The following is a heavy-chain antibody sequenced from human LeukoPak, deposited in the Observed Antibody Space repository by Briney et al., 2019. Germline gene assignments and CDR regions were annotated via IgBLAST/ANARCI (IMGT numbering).Heavy chain of an antibody. CDR1: GGSISSGSYY. V-gene: IGHV4-61*02. CDR2: IYTSGST. Sequence: SETLSLTCTVSGGSISSGSYYWSWIRQPAGKGLEWIGRIYTSGSTNYNPSLKSRVTISVDTSKNQFSLKLSSVTAADTAVYYCARIYYGSGSYYGASDAFDIWGQGTMVTVSS. J-gene: IGHJ3*02. CDR3: ARIYYGSGSYYGASDAFDI. D-gene: IGHD3-10*01.